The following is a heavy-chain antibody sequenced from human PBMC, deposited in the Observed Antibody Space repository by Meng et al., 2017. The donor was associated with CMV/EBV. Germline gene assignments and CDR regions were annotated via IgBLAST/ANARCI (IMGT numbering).Heavy chain of an antibody. Sequence: GGSLRLSCAASGFTVSSNYMSWVRQAPGKGLEWVSSISSSSSYIYYADSVKGRFTISRDNAKNSLYLQMNSLRAEDTAVYYCARRMGKGEWELLGPTLEDAFDIWGQGTMVTVSS. CDR1: GFTVSSNY. CDR3: ARRMGKGEWELLGPTLEDAFDI. D-gene: IGHD1-26*01. CDR2: ISSSSSYI. J-gene: IGHJ3*02. V-gene: IGHV3-21*01.